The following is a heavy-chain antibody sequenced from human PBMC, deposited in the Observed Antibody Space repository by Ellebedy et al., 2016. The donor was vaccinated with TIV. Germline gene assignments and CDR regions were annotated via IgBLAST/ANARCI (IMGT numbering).Heavy chain of an antibody. Sequence: PGGSLRLSCAASGFTFSHYYMNWIRQAPGKGLEWIAHISSGSTTIYYADSVRGRFTISRADAKNSLYLQMNGLRADDTAVYYCARKGVRNVWSPFDPWGQGALVTVSS. J-gene: IGHJ5*02. CDR3: ARKGVRNVWSPFDP. CDR1: GFTFSHYY. D-gene: IGHD1-1*01. CDR2: ISSGSTTI. V-gene: IGHV3-11*01.